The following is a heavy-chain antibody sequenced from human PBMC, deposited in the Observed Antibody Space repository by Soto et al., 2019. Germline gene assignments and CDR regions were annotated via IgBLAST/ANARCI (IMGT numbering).Heavy chain of an antibody. Sequence: ASVKFSCKASGYTFTGYYMHWVRQAPGQGLEWMGWINPNSGGTNYAQKFQGWVTMTRDTSISTAYMELSRLRSDDTAVYYCARDQASGGDYYGMDVWGQGTTVTVS. V-gene: IGHV1-2*04. CDR1: GYTFTGYY. D-gene: IGHD3-10*01. CDR3: ARDQASGGDYYGMDV. CDR2: INPNSGGT. J-gene: IGHJ6*02.